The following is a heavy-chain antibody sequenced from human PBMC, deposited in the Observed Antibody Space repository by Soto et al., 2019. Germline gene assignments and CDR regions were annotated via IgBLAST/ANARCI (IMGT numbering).Heavy chain of an antibody. CDR1: GFTVSSNY. V-gene: IGHV3-66*01. Sequence: GGSLRLSCAASGFTVSSNYMSWVRQAPGKGLEWVSVIYSGGSTYYADSVKGRFTISRENAKNSLYLQMNSLRAEDTAVYYCARGHCSGGSCSYDYWGQGTLVTVSS. CDR3: ARGHCSGGSCSYDY. D-gene: IGHD2-15*01. CDR2: IYSGGST. J-gene: IGHJ4*02.